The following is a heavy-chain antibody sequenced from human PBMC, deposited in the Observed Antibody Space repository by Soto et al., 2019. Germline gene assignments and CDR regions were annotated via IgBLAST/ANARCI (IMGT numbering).Heavy chain of an antibody. J-gene: IGHJ4*02. CDR1: GGSVSGYY. CDR2: INHSGST. V-gene: IGHV4-34*01. Sequence: SETLALTCAVYGGSVSGYYWGWIRQPPGKGLEWIGEINHSGSTNYNPSLKSRVTISVDTSKNQFSLKLSSLTAADTAVYYCERSDWGSYRLFGYWGEGTLVTVSS. CDR3: ERSDWGSYRLFGY. D-gene: IGHD1-26*01.